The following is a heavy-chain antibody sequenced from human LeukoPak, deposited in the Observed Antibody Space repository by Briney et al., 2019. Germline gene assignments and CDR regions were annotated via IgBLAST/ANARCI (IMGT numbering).Heavy chain of an antibody. V-gene: IGHV3-21*01. CDR3: ARDPGYDILTGYPNFGYNWFHP. D-gene: IGHD3-9*01. Sequence: GGSLRLSCAASGFTFSSYSMNWVRQAPGKGLEWVSSISSSSSYIYYADSVKGRFTISRDNAKNSLYLQMNSLRAEDTAVYYCARDPGYDILTGYPNFGYNWFHPWGQGTLVTVSS. CDR2: ISSSSSYI. CDR1: GFTFSSYS. J-gene: IGHJ5*02.